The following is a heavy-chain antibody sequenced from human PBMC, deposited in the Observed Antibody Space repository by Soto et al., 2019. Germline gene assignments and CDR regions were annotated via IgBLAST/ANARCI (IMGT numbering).Heavy chain of an antibody. CDR2: SYSGGST. V-gene: IGHV3-53*01. CDR1: GFTVSSNY. Sequence: EVQLVESGGGLIQPGGSLRLSCAASGFTVSSNYMSWVRQAPGKGLEWVSVSYSGGSTYYADSGKGRFTSSRDNSKNTLYLQMNSLRAEDTAVYYCARDKNVVPAARGGYYYYYGMDVWGQGTTVTVSS. J-gene: IGHJ6*02. CDR3: ARDKNVVPAARGGYYYYYGMDV. D-gene: IGHD2-2*01.